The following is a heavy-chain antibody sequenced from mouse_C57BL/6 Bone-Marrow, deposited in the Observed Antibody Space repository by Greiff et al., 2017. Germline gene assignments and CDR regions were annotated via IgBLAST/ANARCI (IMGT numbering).Heavy chain of an antibody. Sequence: VQLQQSGPELVKPGASVKISCKASGYSFTDYYMNWVKQSHGKSLEWIGDINPNNGGTSYNQKFKGKATLTVDKSSSTAYMELRSLTSEDSAVYYCARGKNDYWGQGTTLTVSS. CDR3: ARGKNDY. CDR1: GYSFTDYY. CDR2: INPNNGGT. V-gene: IGHV1-26*01. J-gene: IGHJ2*01.